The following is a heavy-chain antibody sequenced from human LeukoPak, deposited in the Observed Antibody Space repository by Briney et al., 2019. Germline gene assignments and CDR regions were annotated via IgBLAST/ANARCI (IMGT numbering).Heavy chain of an antibody. D-gene: IGHD4-11*01. V-gene: IGHV4-4*09. CDR2: IYTSGNT. J-gene: IGHJ4*02. CDR3: VSGRNFDHPLDY. CDR1: GVSISSYY. Sequence: SETLSLTCTGSGVSISSYYWSWIRQPPGKGLEWIGYIYTSGNTNSNPSLKSRVTISLDTSKNQFSLKLNSVTAADTAVYYCVSGRNFDHPLDYWGQGTLVTVSS.